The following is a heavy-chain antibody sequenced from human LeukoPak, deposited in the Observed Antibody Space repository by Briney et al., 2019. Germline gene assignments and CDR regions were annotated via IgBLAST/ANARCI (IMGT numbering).Heavy chain of an antibody. CDR2: INHSGST. D-gene: IGHD1-26*01. V-gene: IGHV4-34*01. CDR3: ARWEGGSYYDFDY. J-gene: IGHJ4*02. Sequence: KPSETLSLTCAVCGGSFSGYYWVWIRQPPGKGLEWIGEINHSGSTNYNPSLKSRVTISVDTSKNQFSLKLSSVTAADTAVYDCARWEGGSYYDFDYWGQGTLVTVSS. CDR1: GGSFSGYY.